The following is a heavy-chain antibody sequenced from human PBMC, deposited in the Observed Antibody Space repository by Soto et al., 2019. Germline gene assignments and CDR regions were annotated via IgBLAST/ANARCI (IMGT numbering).Heavy chain of an antibody. CDR2: TYPGDSDT. CDR3: ARLDCSTASCFRGNFYYGMDV. J-gene: IGHJ6*02. D-gene: IGHD2-2*01. CDR1: GYGFTSYW. Sequence: PGESLKISCXGSGYGFTSYWVAWVRQVPGKGLELMGITYPGDSDTRYSPSFQGQVTISADKSITTAYVQWNSLKASDTATYYCARLDCSTASCFRGNFYYGMDVWGQGTTVTVSS. V-gene: IGHV5-51*01.